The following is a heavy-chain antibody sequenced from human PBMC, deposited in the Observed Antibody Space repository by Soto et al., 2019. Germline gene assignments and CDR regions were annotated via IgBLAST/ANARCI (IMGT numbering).Heavy chain of an antibody. CDR2: TYYRSKWYN. Sequence: PSQTLSLTCAISGDSVSSNSAPWNWTRQSPSRGLEWLGRTYYRSKWYNDYAVSVKSRITINPDTTKKQFSLQLNSATPEDTAVYYCSRWRPPVAAPVGYYYYYGMDVWGQGTTVTVSS. CDR3: SRWRPPVAAPVGYYYYYGMDV. CDR1: GDSVSSNSAP. D-gene: IGHD6-25*01. V-gene: IGHV6-1*01. J-gene: IGHJ6*02.